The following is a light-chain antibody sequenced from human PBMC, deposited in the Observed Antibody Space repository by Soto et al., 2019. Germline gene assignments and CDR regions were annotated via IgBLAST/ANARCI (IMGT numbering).Light chain of an antibody. V-gene: IGLV2-23*01. Sequence: QSVLTQPASVSGSPGQSITISCTGTSSDVGSYKLVSWYQQHPGKAPKLMIYEGSKRPSGVSNRFSGSKSGNTASLTISGLQAEDEADYYCCSYAGSSTLVVFGGGNKLTVL. CDR3: CSYAGSSTLVV. J-gene: IGLJ2*01. CDR1: SSDVGSYKL. CDR2: EGS.